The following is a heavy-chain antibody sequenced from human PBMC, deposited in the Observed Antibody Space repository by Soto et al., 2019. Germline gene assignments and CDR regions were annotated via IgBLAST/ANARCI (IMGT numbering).Heavy chain of an antibody. J-gene: IGHJ4*02. CDR3: ARDRPLQWLDSTQGLAY. D-gene: IGHD6-19*01. CDR2: ISSSGSTI. CDR1: GFTFSDYY. Sequence: GGSLRLSCAASGFTFSDYYMSWIRQAPGKGLEWVSYISSSGSTIYYADSVKGRFTISRDNAKNSLYLQMNSLRAEDMAVYYCARDRPLQWLDSTQGLAYWGQGTLVTVSS. V-gene: IGHV3-11*01.